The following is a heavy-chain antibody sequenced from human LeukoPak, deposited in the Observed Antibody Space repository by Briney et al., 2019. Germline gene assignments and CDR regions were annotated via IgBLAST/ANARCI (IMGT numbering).Heavy chain of an antibody. CDR2: INPSGGST. D-gene: IGHD3-22*01. V-gene: IGHV1-46*01. Sequence: GASVKVSCKASGYTFTSYYMHWVRQAPGQGLEWMGIINPSGGSTSYAQKFQGRVTITRDTSATSVYMEVSSLRTADMAVYFCARDYYDSSGARWFDPWGQGTLVTVTS. J-gene: IGHJ5*02. CDR1: GYTFTSYY. CDR3: ARDYYDSSGARWFDP.